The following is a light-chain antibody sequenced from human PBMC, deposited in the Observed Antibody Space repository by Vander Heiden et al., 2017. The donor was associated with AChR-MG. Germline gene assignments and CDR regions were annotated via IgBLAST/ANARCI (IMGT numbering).Light chain of an antibody. V-gene: IGLV1-44*01. Sequence: QSVLTQPPSASGTPGLRVTISCSGTEPTIGRNAVPCYKQVPGTAPRPLIYIDSRRPSGSPGCSSGSTSGTTAFFAISGLQSEDEADFFCSSCDDALSASVFGGGTKLTVL. CDR2: IDS. CDR3: SSCDDALSASV. CDR1: EPTIGRNA. J-gene: IGLJ3*02.